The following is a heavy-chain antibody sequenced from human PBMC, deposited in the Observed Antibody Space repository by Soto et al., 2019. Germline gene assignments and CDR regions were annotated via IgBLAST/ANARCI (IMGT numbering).Heavy chain of an antibody. V-gene: IGHV4-61*01. Sequence: VPSPVVEGAIGNRSYHRIWIRTTPGKGLEWIGYIYYSGSTNYNPSLKSRVTISVDTSKNQFSLKLSSVTAADTAVYYCARYQNPRLQTRHYYYVTAFLVHGTSVIVS. CDR3: ARYQNPRLQTRHYYYVTAF. CDR2: IYYSGST. CDR1: EGAIGNRSYH. D-gene: IGHD4-4*01. J-gene: IGHJ6*02.